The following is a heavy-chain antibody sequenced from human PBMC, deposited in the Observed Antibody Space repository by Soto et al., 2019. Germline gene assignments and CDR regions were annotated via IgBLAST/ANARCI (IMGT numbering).Heavy chain of an antibody. J-gene: IGHJ4*02. V-gene: IGHV4-4*02. CDR3: ARGFQYWLPTFD. D-gene: IGHD3-10*01. CDR1: GASFVNGNW. Sequence: QVQLQESGPGLVRPSGTLSLTCSVSGASFVNGNWWSWVRQPPGKGLEWIGEVSLAGRNHYNPYLHSRVTISLDESKNQFSLILTSVTVADAAIYYCARGFQYWLPTFDWGRGTVVTVS. CDR2: VSLAGRN.